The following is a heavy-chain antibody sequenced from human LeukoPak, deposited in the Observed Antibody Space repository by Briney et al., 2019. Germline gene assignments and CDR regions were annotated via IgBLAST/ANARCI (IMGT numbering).Heavy chain of an antibody. J-gene: IGHJ4*02. CDR2: ISSSSSYI. CDR1: GFTFSSYS. CDR3: ARDQGSGWYYFDY. D-gene: IGHD6-19*01. V-gene: IGHV3-21*01. Sequence: PGGSLRLSCAASGFTFSSYSMNWFRQAPGKGLEWVSSISSSSSYIYYADSVKGRFTISRDNAKNSLYLQMNSLRAEDTAVYYCARDQGSGWYYFDYWGQGTLVTVSS.